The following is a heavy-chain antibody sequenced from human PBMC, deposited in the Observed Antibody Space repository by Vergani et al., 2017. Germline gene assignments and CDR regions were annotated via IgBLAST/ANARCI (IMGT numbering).Heavy chain of an antibody. CDR1: GFTFSSYA. Sequence: VQLVESGGGLVKPGGSLRLSCSASGFTFSSYAMHWVRQAPGKGLEYVSAISSNGGSTYYADSVKGRFTISRDNSKNTLYLQMSSLRAEDTAVYYCVKEFVGYCSGGSCPFDYWGQGTLVTVSS. CDR2: ISSNGGST. V-gene: IGHV3-64D*06. CDR3: VKEFVGYCSGGSCPFDY. J-gene: IGHJ4*02. D-gene: IGHD2-15*01.